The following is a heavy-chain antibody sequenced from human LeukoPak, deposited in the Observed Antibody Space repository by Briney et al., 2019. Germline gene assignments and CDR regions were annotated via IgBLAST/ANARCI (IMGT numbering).Heavy chain of an antibody. Sequence: PGRSLRLSCAASGFTFSSYAMHWVRQAPGKGLEWVAVISYDGSSKYYADSVKGRSTISRDNSKNTLYLQMNSLRAEDTAVYYCARGTYSCSDYWGQGTLVTVSS. CDR1: GFTFSSYA. V-gene: IGHV3-30-3*01. J-gene: IGHJ4*02. CDR3: ARGTYSCSDY. CDR2: ISYDGSSK. D-gene: IGHD5-18*01.